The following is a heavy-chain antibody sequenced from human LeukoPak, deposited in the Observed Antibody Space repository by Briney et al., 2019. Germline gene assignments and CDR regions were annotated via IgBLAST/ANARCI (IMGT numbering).Heavy chain of an antibody. Sequence: GGSLRLTCAASGFTFSSYAMHWVRQAPGKGLEYVSAISSNGGSTYYANSVKGRFTISRDNSKDTLYLQMGSLRAEDMAVYYCARASGAEYYGSGSYEDYWSQGTLVTVSS. D-gene: IGHD3-10*01. CDR1: GFTFSSYA. V-gene: IGHV3-64*01. CDR2: ISSNGGST. CDR3: ARASGAEYYGSGSYEDY. J-gene: IGHJ4*02.